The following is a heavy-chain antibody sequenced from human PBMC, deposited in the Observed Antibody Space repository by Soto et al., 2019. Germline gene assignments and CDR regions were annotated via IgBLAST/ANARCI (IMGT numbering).Heavy chain of an antibody. Sequence: QVQLVQSGAEVKKPGASVKVSCKASGYTFTSYGISWVRQAPGQGLEWMGWISAYNGNTNYAQKLQGRVTMTTDTSTSTAYMELRSLRSDDTAVYYCARPKQLVPTFDYYGTDVWGQGTTVTVSS. CDR1: GYTFTSYG. CDR2: ISAYNGNT. J-gene: IGHJ6*02. D-gene: IGHD6-13*01. CDR3: ARPKQLVPTFDYYGTDV. V-gene: IGHV1-18*01.